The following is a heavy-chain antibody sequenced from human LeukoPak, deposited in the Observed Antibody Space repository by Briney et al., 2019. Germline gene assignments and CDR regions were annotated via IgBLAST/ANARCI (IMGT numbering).Heavy chain of an antibody. CDR2: IIPIFGTA. D-gene: IGHD5-24*01. J-gene: IGHJ6*03. CDR3: VWLHPSYYYMDV. CDR1: GGTFSSYA. V-gene: IGHV1-69*13. Sequence: SVKVSCKASGGTFSSYAISWVRQAPGQGLEWMGGIIPIFGTANYAQKFQGRVTLTADESTSTAYMELSSLRSEDTAVYYCVWLHPSYYYMDVWGKGTTVTVSS.